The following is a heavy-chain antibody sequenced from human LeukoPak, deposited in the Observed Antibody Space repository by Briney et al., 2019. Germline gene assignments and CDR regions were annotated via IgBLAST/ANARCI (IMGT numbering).Heavy chain of an antibody. CDR2: ISYDGSNK. J-gene: IGHJ4*02. CDR3: AKGLKGSGSYYTLFDY. D-gene: IGHD3-10*01. Sequence: GRSLRLSCAASGFTFSSYGMHWVRQAPGKGLEWVAAISYDGSNKYYADSVKGRFTISRDNSKNTLYLQMNSLRAEDTAVYYCAKGLKGSGSYYTLFDYWGQGTLVTVSS. CDR1: GFTFSSYG. V-gene: IGHV3-30*18.